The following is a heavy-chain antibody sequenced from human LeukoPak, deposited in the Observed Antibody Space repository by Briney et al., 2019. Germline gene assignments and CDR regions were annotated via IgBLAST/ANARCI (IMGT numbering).Heavy chain of an antibody. CDR3: ARGKIAYSGSFDY. CDR2: IYYSGST. V-gene: IGHV4-39*07. D-gene: IGHD3-10*01. J-gene: IGHJ4*02. Sequence: PSETLSLTRTVSGGSISSSSYYWGWIRQPPGKGLEWIGSIYYSGSTYYNPSLKSRVTISVDTSKNQFSLKLSSVTAADTAVYYCARGKIAYSGSFDYWGQGTLVTVSS. CDR1: GGSISSSSYY.